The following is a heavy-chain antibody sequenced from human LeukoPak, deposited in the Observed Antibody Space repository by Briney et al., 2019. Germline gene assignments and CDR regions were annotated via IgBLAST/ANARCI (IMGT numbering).Heavy chain of an antibody. Sequence: GGSLRLSCAASGFSFSNYWMSWVRQVPGKGLEWVANIKQDGSEKYCVDSVKGRFTISRDNAKNSLYLQMNSLRAEDTAIYYCARDKIVGATNFDYWGQGILVTVSS. D-gene: IGHD1-26*01. CDR2: IKQDGSEK. J-gene: IGHJ4*02. V-gene: IGHV3-7*03. CDR3: ARDKIVGATNFDY. CDR1: GFSFSNYW.